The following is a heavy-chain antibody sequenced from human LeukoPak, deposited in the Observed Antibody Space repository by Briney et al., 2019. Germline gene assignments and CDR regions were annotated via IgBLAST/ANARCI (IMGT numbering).Heavy chain of an antibody. V-gene: IGHV1-18*01. J-gene: IGHJ4*02. CDR3: ARDPHSRSGTDY. Sequence: VASVKVSCKASGYTFTSYGISWARQAPGQGLEWMGWISAYNGNTNYAQKLQGRDTMTTDTSTNTAYMELRSLRADDTAMYYCARDPHSRSGTDYWGQGALVTVSS. CDR1: GYTFTSYG. D-gene: IGHD2-15*01. CDR2: ISAYNGNT.